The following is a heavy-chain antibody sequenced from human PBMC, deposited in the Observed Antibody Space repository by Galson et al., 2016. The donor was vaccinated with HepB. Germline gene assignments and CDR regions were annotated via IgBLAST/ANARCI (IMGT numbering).Heavy chain of an antibody. CDR2: INAGSGNT. J-gene: IGHJ4*02. CDR1: GYPFTKFA. Sequence: VKVSCKASGYPFTKFAMHWVRQAPGQRLEWMGWINAGSGNTKYSQKIQGRVTITRDTSASTAYMELSSLRSEDTAVYYCARGGVDYWGQGTLVTVSS. D-gene: IGHD3-16*01. CDR3: ARGGVDY. V-gene: IGHV1-3*01.